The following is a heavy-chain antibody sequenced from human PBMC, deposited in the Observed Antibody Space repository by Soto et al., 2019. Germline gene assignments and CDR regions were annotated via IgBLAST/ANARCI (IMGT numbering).Heavy chain of an antibody. V-gene: IGHV4-4*02. CDR2: VYHTGDT. CDR3: AREIVTAGGNNYFDP. D-gene: IGHD2-21*02. CDR1: GGTVASSHW. Sequence: SETLSLTCGVSGGTVASSHWWSWVRQSPGRGLEWIGNVYHTGDTNFNPSLQSRVTFSVDKSNNQFSLRLTSVTAADTAVYFCAREIVTAGGNNYFDPWGPGTLVTAPQ. J-gene: IGHJ5*02.